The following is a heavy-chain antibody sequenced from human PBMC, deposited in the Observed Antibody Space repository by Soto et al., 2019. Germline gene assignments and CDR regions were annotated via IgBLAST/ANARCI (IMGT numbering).Heavy chain of an antibody. D-gene: IGHD2-2*01. J-gene: IGHJ5*02. CDR1: GGTFSSYA. Sequence: QVQLVQSGAEVKKPGSSVKVSCKASGGTFSSYAISWVRQAPGQGLEWMGGIIPIFGTANYAQKFQGRVTITADESTSTAYVEPSSLRSEDTPVYYCARDFNIVVVPAAMGGGFDPWGQGTLVTVSS. CDR3: ARDFNIVVVPAAMGGGFDP. V-gene: IGHV1-69*01. CDR2: IIPIFGTA.